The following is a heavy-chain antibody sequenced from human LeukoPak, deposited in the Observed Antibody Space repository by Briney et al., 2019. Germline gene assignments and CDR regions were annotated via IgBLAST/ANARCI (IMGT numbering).Heavy chain of an antibody. J-gene: IGHJ6*03. Sequence: GGSLRLSCATSGFTFSSYEMNWVRQAPGKGLEWISYISSSGSTIYYADSVKGRFTISRDNAKNSLYLQMNSLRAEDTAVYYCARGQGEQQWPDYYYYYMDVWGKGTTVTVSS. CDR1: GFTFSSYE. D-gene: IGHD6-19*01. V-gene: IGHV3-48*03. CDR3: ARGQGEQQWPDYYYYYMDV. CDR2: ISSSGSTI.